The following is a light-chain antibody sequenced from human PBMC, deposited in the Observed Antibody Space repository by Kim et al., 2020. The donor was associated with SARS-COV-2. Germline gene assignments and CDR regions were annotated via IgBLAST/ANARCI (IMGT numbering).Light chain of an antibody. J-gene: IGKJ2*01. CDR3: QQYYSTPPT. V-gene: IGKV4-1*01. Sequence: RATINCKASQSVLYNSENKNYLAWDQQKPGQPPKLLIYWAYTRKSGVPDRFSGSGSGTDFTLTISSLQAEDVAVYYCQQYYSTPPTFGQGTKLEI. CDR2: WAY. CDR1: QSVLYNSENKNY.